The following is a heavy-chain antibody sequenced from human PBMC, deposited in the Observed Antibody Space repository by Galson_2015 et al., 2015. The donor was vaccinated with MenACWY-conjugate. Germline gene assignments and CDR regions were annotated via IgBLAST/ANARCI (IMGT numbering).Heavy chain of an antibody. CDR3: VREYRGGSFDY. CDR1: GYTFTTYY. J-gene: IGHJ4*02. Sequence: SVKVSCKASGYTFTTYYMNWVRQAPGQGLEWMGIIRPSGDDGTTYAQKFQGRVTMTRDTSTSTVYMDLSSLRSEDTAVYYCVREYRGGSFDYWGQGTLVTVSS. D-gene: IGHD1-26*01. V-gene: IGHV1-46*01. CDR2: IRPSGDDGT.